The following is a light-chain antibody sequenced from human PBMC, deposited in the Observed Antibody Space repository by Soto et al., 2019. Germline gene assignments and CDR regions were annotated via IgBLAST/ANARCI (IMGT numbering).Light chain of an antibody. CDR1: NIGSKS. Sequence: SYELTQPPSVSVAPGKTARITFGGNNIGSKSGHGYQQKPGQAPVLVIYYDSDRPSGIPERFSGSNSGNTATLTISRVEAGDEADYYCQVWDSSSDPWVFGGGTKLTVL. J-gene: IGLJ3*02. CDR2: YDS. CDR3: QVWDSSSDPWV. V-gene: IGLV3-21*04.